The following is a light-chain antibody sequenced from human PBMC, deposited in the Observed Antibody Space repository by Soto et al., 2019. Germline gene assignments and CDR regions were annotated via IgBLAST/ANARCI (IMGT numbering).Light chain of an antibody. Sequence: QSALTQPASVSGSPGQSITISCTGTSSDFGTYDYVSWYQQHPGKAPKLIIYDVSNRPSGVSSRFSGSKSDNTASLTISGLQAEDEADYYCNSYTSSTTLLFGGGTKLTVL. CDR3: NSYTSSTTLL. CDR1: SSDFGTYDY. J-gene: IGLJ2*01. CDR2: DVS. V-gene: IGLV2-14*01.